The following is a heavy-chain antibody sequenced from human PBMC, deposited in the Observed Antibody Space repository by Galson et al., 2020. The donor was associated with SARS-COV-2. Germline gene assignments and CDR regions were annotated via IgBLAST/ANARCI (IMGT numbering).Heavy chain of an antibody. D-gene: IGHD3-22*01. V-gene: IGHV3-7*05. J-gene: IGHJ4*02. CDR2: IKQDGSEK. Sequence: GESLKISCAASGFTFSSYWMSWVRQAPGKGLEWVANIKQDGSEKYYVDSVKGRFTISRDNAENSLYLQMNSLRAEDTAVYYCARAPATYYYDSSGYYFPRRNDYWGQGTLVTVSS. CDR3: ARAPATYYYDSSGYYFPRRNDY. CDR1: GFTFSSYW.